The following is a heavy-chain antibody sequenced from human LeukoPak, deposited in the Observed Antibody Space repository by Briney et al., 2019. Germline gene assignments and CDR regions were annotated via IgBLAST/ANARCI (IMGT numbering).Heavy chain of an antibody. J-gene: IGHJ4*02. CDR1: GFTFSSYG. CDR2: IWYDGGNK. CDR3: AKRASGSGTSLYYFDY. V-gene: IGHV3-33*06. Sequence: GRSLRLSCAASGFTFSSYGMHWVRQAPGKGLEWVAVIWYDGGNKYYADSVKGRFTISRDNSKKTLYLQMNSLRAEDTAVYYCAKRASGSGTSLYYFDYWGQGTLVTVSS. D-gene: IGHD3-10*01.